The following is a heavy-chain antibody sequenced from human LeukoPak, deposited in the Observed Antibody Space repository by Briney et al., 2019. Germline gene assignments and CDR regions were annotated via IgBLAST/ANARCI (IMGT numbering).Heavy chain of an antibody. CDR2: IKSKTDGGTT. Sequence: GGSLRLSCAASGFTFSNAWMSWVRQAPGKGLEWVGRIKSKTDGGTTDYAAPVKGRFTISGDDSKNTLYLQMNSLKTEDTAVYYCTTVVGTYDYGDYSVLYYFDYWGQGTLVTVSS. CDR1: GFTFSNAW. D-gene: IGHD4-17*01. J-gene: IGHJ4*02. V-gene: IGHV3-15*01. CDR3: TTVVGTYDYGDYSVLYYFDY.